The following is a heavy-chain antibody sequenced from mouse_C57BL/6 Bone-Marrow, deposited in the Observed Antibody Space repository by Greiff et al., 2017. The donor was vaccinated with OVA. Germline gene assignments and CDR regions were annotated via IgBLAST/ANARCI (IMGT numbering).Heavy chain of an antibody. V-gene: IGHV5-17*01. CDR1: GFTFSDYG. J-gene: IGHJ4*01. CDR3: ARQGDYYAMDY. CDR2: ISSGSSTI. Sequence: EVKVVESGGGLVKPGGSLKLSCAASGFTFSDYGMHWVRQAPEKGLAWVAYISSGSSTIYYADTVKGRFTISRDNAKNTLFLQMTSLRSEDTAMYYCARQGDYYAMDYWGQGTSVTVSS.